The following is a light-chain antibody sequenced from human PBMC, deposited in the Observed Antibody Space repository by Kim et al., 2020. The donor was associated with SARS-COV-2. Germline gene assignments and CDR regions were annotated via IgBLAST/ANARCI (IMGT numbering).Light chain of an antibody. V-gene: IGLV2-14*03. CDR1: SSDVGGYNY. J-gene: IGLJ1*01. CDR3: SSYTTSATHV. CDR2: DVS. Sequence: GQSITIACTGTSSDVGGYNYVAWYQQHPGKVPKLLIDDVSQRPSGVSDRFSGSKSGNTASLTISGLQDEDEADYYCSSYTTSATHVFGTGTKVTVL.